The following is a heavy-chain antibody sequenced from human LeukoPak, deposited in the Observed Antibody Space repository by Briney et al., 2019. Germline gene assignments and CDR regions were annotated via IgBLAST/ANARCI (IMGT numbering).Heavy chain of an antibody. CDR3: ARHGIYGSGSYGYYYYYMDV. CDR1: GGSISSYY. J-gene: IGHJ6*03. Sequence: SETLSLTCTVSGGSISSYYWSWIRQPPGKGLEWIGEINHSGSTNYNPSLKSRVTISVDTSKNQFSLKLSSVTAADTAVYYCARHGIYGSGSYGYYYYYMDVWGKGTTVTISS. V-gene: IGHV4-34*01. D-gene: IGHD3-10*01. CDR2: INHSGST.